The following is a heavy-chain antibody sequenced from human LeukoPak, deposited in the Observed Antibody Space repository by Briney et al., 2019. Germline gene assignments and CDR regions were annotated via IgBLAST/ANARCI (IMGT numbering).Heavy chain of an antibody. CDR2: ITTVSSAM. V-gene: IGHV3-48*01. J-gene: IGHJ3*01. Sequence: GGSLRLSCAASGFIFSSYPMNWVRQAPGKGLEWVSHITTVSSAMHYADSVKGRFTTSRDNSKNTLYLQMNSLGADDTAVYYCAKAFQRGWERDAFAFWGQGTLVTVSS. D-gene: IGHD1-26*01. CDR3: AKAFQRGWERDAFAF. CDR1: GFIFSSYP.